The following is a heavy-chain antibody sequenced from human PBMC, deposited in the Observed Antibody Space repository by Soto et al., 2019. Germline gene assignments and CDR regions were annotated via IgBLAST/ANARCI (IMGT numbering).Heavy chain of an antibody. Sequence: LSLTCTVSGGSMRNVYWSWIRQPPGKRLEWIGFIFHSGNAKYNPSLKSRVTISIDTSKSQFSLSLDSVTAADTAVYFCARAHAPTLPFDYWGQGTVVTVSS. CDR3: ARAHAPTLPFDY. V-gene: IGHV4-59*01. CDR2: IFHSGNA. CDR1: GGSMRNVY. D-gene: IGHD2-15*01. J-gene: IGHJ4*01.